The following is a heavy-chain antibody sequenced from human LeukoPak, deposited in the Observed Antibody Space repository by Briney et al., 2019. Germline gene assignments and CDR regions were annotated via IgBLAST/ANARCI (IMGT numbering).Heavy chain of an antibody. J-gene: IGHJ4*02. CDR3: AKEGATMVRGVIMREPYFDY. Sequence: GGSLRLSCAASGFTFSSYAMSWVRQAPGKGLEWVSAISGSGGSTYYADSVKGRFTISRDNSKNTLYLQMNNLRAEDTAVYYCAKEGATMVRGVIMREPYFDYWGQGTLVTVSS. V-gene: IGHV3-23*01. D-gene: IGHD3-10*01. CDR1: GFTFSSYA. CDR2: ISGSGGST.